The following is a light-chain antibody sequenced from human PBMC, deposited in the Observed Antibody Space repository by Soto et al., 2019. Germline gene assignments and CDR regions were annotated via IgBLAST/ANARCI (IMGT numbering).Light chain of an antibody. J-gene: IGLJ1*01. CDR2: TNN. CDR1: SSSIGSNP. Sequence: QSALAQPPSASGTPGQRVTISCSGSSSSIGSNPVNWYQQLPGTAPNLLIYTNNQRPSGVPDRFSGSKSGTSATLGITGFQTGDEADYYCGSWDSSLSAYVFGTGTKVTVL. CDR3: GSWDSSLSAYV. V-gene: IGLV1-44*01.